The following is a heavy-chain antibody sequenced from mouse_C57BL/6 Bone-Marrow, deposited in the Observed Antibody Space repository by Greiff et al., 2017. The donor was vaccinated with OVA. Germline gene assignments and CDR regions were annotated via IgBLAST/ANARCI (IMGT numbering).Heavy chain of an antibody. CDR1: GFNIKDDY. CDR2: IDPENGDT. CDR3: TKATAQATWFAY. V-gene: IGHV14-4*01. D-gene: IGHD3-2*02. J-gene: IGHJ3*01. Sequence: EVQLQQSGAELVRPGASVKLSCTASGFNIKDDYMHWVKQRPEQGLEWIGWIDPENGDTEYASKFQGKATITADTSSNTAYLQLSSLTSEDTAVYYCTKATAQATWFAYWGQGTLVTVSA.